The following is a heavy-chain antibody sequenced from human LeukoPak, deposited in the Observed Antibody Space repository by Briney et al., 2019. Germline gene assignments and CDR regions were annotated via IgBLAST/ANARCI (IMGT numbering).Heavy chain of an antibody. J-gene: IGHJ6*03. CDR2: INHSRST. CDR3: ARESTHSSSWYRASNYYYYYMDV. V-gene: IGHV4-39*07. CDR1: GGSISSSSYY. Sequence: PSETLSLTCTVSGGSISSSSYYWGWIRQPPGKGLEWIGEINHSRSTHYNPSLKSRVTISVDTSKNQFSLKLSSVTAADTAVYYCARESTHSSSWYRASNYYYYYMDVWGKGTTVTVSS. D-gene: IGHD6-13*01.